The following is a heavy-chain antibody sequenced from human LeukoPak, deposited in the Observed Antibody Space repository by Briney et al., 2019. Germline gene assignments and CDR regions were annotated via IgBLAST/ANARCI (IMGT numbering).Heavy chain of an antibody. CDR3: ARDCSGGSCYDY. J-gene: IGHJ4*02. CDR2: ISSRASYI. CDR1: GFTFSSYS. D-gene: IGHD2-15*01. Sequence: PGGSLRLSCAASGFTFSSYSVSWVRQAPGKGLEWVSSISSRASYISYADSVKGRFTISRDNAKNSLYLQMNSLRAEDTAVYYCARDCSGGSCYDYWGQGTLVTVSS. V-gene: IGHV3-21*01.